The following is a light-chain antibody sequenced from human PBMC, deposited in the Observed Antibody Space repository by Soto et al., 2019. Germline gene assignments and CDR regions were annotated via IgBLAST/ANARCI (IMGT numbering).Light chain of an antibody. CDR1: SSDVGGYNY. CDR2: EVS. CDR3: SSYTSSSPYV. Sequence: QSVLTQPASVSGSPGQSITISCTGTSSDVGGYNYVSWYQQHPGKAPKLMLYEVSNRPSGVSNRFSGSKSGNTASLTISGLQAEDEADYYCSSYTSSSPYVFGTRTKVTAL. J-gene: IGLJ1*01. V-gene: IGLV2-14*01.